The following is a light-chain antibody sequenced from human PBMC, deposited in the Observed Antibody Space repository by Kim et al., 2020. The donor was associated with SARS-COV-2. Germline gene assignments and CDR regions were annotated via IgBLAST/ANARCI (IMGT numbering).Light chain of an antibody. Sequence: QSLTSAVTGTSSDVGGYNYVSWYQQHPGKAPKLMIYDVSKRPSGVSNRFSGSKSGNTASLTISGLQAEDEADYYCSSYTSSSTSYVFGTGTKVTVL. CDR2: DVS. V-gene: IGLV2-14*04. J-gene: IGLJ1*01. CDR1: SSDVGGYNY. CDR3: SSYTSSSTSYV.